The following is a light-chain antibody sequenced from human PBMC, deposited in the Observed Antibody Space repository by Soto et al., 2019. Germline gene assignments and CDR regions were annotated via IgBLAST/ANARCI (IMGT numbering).Light chain of an antibody. CDR3: QSYDSSLSGWKV. CDR2: GNS. Sequence: QLVLTQPPSVSGAPGQRVTISCTGSSSNIGAVYDVHWYQQLPGTAPKLLIYGNSNRPSGVPDRVSGSKSGTSASLAITGLHAEDEADYYCQSYDSSLSGWKVFGGGTKVTVL. V-gene: IGLV1-40*01. CDR1: SSNIGAVYD. J-gene: IGLJ2*01.